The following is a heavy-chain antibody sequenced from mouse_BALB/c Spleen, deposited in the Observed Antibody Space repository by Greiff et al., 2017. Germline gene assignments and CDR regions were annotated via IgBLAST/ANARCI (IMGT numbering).Heavy chain of an antibody. J-gene: IGHJ4*01. CDR3: ARSDWDDYAMDY. D-gene: IGHD4-1*01. CDR1: GYTFTSYY. V-gene: IGHV1S56*01. CDR2: IYPGNVNT. Sequence: VKLLESGPELVKPGASVRISCKASGYTFTSYYIHWVKQRPGQGLEWIGWIYPGNVNTKYNEKFKGKATLTADKSSSTAYMQLSSLTSEDSAVYFCARSDWDDYAMDYWGQGTSVTVSS.